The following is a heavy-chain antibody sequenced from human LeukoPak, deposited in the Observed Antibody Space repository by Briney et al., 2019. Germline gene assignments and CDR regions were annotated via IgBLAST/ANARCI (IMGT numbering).Heavy chain of an antibody. D-gene: IGHD2-2*03. V-gene: IGHV3-33*05. CDR2: MSNSGENT. Sequence: GGSLRLSCAASGFTFSSYSMQWVRQTPGKGLEWVGIMSNSGENTFYGEAVKGRFTISRDNAKNSLYLQMDSLRAEDTAVYYCAREAIGYCSSTSCQGDYYYMDVWGKGTTVTVSS. CDR1: GFTFSSYS. J-gene: IGHJ6*03. CDR3: AREAIGYCSSTSCQGDYYYMDV.